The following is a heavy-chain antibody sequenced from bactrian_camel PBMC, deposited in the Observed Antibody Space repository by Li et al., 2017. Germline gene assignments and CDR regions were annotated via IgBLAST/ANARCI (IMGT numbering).Heavy chain of an antibody. D-gene: IGHD2*01. CDR1: TGTDSRYS. CDR3: ATTGKTRAGGLVVLAADQYNY. CDR2: ADLGGGRE. V-gene: IGHV3S25*01. J-gene: IGHJ4*01. Sequence: QLVESGGGLVQPGGSLKLSCVTSTGTDSRYSLAWFRQAPGKDLKDREGVAAADLGGGRENYADSVEGRFTISQDRAKNTVHLQMNSLKPEDTAMYYCATTGKTRAGGLVVLAADQYNYWGQGTQVTVS.